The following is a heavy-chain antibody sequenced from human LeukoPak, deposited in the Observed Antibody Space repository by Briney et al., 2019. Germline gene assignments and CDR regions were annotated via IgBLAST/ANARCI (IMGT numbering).Heavy chain of an antibody. J-gene: IGHJ3*02. CDR2: ISGGGGST. CDR1: EFTFSNYA. D-gene: IGHD3-9*01. CDR3: ARSSHYDILTGYSEEDAFDI. V-gene: IGHV3-23*01. Sequence: PGGSLRLSCAASEFTFSNYAMNWVRQAPGKGLEWVSGISGGGGSTYYADSVKGRFTISRDNSKNTLYLQMNSLRVDDTAVYYCARSSHYDILTGYSEEDAFDIWGQGTMVTVSS.